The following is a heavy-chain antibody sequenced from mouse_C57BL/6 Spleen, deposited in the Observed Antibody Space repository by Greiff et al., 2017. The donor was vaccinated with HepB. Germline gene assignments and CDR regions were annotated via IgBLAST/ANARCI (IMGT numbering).Heavy chain of an antibody. CDR1: GYTFTSYG. Sequence: VQLQQSGAELARPGASVKLSCKASGYTFTSYGISWVKQRTGQGLEWIGEIYPRSGNTYYNEKFKGKATLTADKSSSTAYMELRSLTSEDSAVYFCIYYYGSSYGFAYWGQGTLVTVSA. CDR3: IYYYGSSYGFAY. CDR2: IYPRSGNT. V-gene: IGHV1-81*01. J-gene: IGHJ3*01. D-gene: IGHD1-1*01.